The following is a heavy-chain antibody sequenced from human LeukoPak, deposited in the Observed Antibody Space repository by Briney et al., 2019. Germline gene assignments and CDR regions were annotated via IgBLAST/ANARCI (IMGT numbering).Heavy chain of an antibody. CDR2: IWYDGTNI. V-gene: IGHV3-33*01. CDR3: ARDAGGAFGNYVNYFDY. J-gene: IGHJ4*02. CDR1: GLILSSYG. Sequence: GTSLRLSCAASGLILSSYGIHWVRQAPGKGREWVEVIWYDGTNIYYGDSVKGRFSISRDNSKNTVYLQMDSLRAEDTAVYYCARDAGGAFGNYVNYFDYWGQGTLVTVSS. D-gene: IGHD4-11*01.